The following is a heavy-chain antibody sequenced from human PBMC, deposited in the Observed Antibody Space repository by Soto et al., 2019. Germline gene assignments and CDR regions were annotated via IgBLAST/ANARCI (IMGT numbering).Heavy chain of an antibody. CDR2: IFYSGIT. D-gene: IGHD3-16*01. CDR1: VGSSSSYY. Sequence: SETLSLTCTVSVGSSSSYYWSWIRQPPGKGLEWIGYIFYSGITNYNPSLKSRVTISVDTSKNQFSLKLGSVTAADTAVYYCARGGAPYNWFDPWGQGTLVTVSS. J-gene: IGHJ5*02. CDR3: ARGGAPYNWFDP. V-gene: IGHV4-59*01.